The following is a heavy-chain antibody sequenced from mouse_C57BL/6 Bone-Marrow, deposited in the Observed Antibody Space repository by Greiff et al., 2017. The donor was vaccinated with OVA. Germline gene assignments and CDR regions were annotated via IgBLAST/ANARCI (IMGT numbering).Heavy chain of an antibody. CDR1: GFTFNTYA. V-gene: IGHV10-3*01. D-gene: IGHD2-2*01. CDR2: IRRKSSNYAT. J-gene: IGHJ3*01. CDR3: VRGYGYDSWFAY. Sequence: EVQLQESGGGLVQPKGSLKLSCAASGFTFNTYAMHWVRQAPGKGLEWVARIRRKSSNYATYYADSVKDRFTISRDDSQSMLYLQMNSLKTEDTAMYYCVRGYGYDSWFAYWGKGTLVTVSA.